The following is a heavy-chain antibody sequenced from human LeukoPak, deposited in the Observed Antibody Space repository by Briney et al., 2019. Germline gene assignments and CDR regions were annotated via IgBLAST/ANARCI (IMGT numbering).Heavy chain of an antibody. CDR2: ISGSGDNM. J-gene: IGHJ6*03. D-gene: IGHD1-26*01. Sequence: GGSLRLSCATSGFTFTNYAMSWVRQAPGKGLEWVSSISGSGDNMDYADSVKGRFAISRDNSENTLYLQMNSLRGEDTAVYYCARDGYSGSYYRLYYFFMDVWGKGTTVTVSS. V-gene: IGHV3-23*01. CDR1: GFTFTNYA. CDR3: ARDGYSGSYYRLYYFFMDV.